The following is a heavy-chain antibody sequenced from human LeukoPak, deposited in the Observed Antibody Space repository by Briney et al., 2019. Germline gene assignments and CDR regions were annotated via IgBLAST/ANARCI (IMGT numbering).Heavy chain of an antibody. J-gene: IGHJ5*02. Sequence: SETLSLTCTVSGGSISSYYWSWIRQPPGKGLEWIGYIYYSGSTNYNPSLKSRVTISVDTSKNQFSLKLSSVTAADTAVYYCARVLGYCSSTSCYTRWFDPWDQGTLVTVSS. CDR1: GGSISSYY. V-gene: IGHV4-59*01. D-gene: IGHD2-2*02. CDR3: ARVLGYCSSTSCYTRWFDP. CDR2: IYYSGST.